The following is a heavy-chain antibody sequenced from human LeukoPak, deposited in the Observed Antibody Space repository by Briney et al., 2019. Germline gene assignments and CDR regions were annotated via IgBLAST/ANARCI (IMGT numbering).Heavy chain of an antibody. V-gene: IGHV4-59*01. Sequence: SETLSFTCTVSGGSISSYYWGSIRQPPGKGLEWIGYIYYSGSTNYNPSLKSRVAMSVDTSKNQFSLKLRSVTAADTAVYYCARDREFSGSYPDAFDIWGQGRMVTVSS. J-gene: IGHJ3*02. D-gene: IGHD1-26*01. CDR2: IYYSGST. CDR3: ARDREFSGSYPDAFDI. CDR1: GGSISSYY.